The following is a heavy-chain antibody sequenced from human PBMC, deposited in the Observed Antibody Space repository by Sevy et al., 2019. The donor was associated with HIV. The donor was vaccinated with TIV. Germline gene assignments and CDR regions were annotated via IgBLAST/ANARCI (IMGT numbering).Heavy chain of an antibody. CDR1: GFSFSNYA. D-gene: IGHD1-26*01. J-gene: IGHJ4*02. Sequence: GGSLRLSCAASGFSFSNYAMHWVRQSPGKGLEWVAMISYDGINKDYADSVKGRFTLSRDNSKNTLFLQMNSLRAEDTALYYCARDLPHLLPWELSRGSDYWGRGTLVTVSS. CDR2: ISYDGINK. V-gene: IGHV3-30*04. CDR3: ARDLPHLLPWELSRGSDY.